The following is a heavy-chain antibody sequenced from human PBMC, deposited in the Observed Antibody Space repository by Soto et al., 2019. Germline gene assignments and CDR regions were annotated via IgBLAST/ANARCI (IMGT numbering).Heavy chain of an antibody. V-gene: IGHV1-3*01. CDR2: INAGNGNT. D-gene: IGHD2-2*02. CDR3: AKSATVPAAIAC. J-gene: IGHJ4*02. CDR1: GYTFTSYA. Sequence: QVQLVQSGAEVKKPGASVKVSCKASGYTFTSYAMHWVRQAPGQRLEWMGWINAGNGNTKYSQKFQGRVTITRDTSASTAYMELSSLRSEDTAGYYCAKSATVPAAIACWGQGTLVTVSS.